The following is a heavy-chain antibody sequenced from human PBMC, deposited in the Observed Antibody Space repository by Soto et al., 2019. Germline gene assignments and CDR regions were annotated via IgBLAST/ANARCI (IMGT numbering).Heavy chain of an antibody. D-gene: IGHD2-15*01. CDR3: ARPPLPGYSIHFNS. Sequence: GESLKISCKASGYIFIDYWIGWVRQMPGKGLEWMGIVYPRDSDTRYSPSFQGQVTISADRSTGTAFLQWRSLKASDTALYYCARPPLPGYSIHFNSWGQGTLVTVSS. CDR2: VYPRDSDT. J-gene: IGHJ4*02. CDR1: GYIFIDYW. V-gene: IGHV5-51*01.